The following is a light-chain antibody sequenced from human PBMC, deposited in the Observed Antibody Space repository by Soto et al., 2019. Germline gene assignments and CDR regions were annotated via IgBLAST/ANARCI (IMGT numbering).Light chain of an antibody. J-gene: IGKJ1*01. CDR3: HHYET. Sequence: EIVLTHSPGTLSLSPGDRATLSCRASQSVSRSYLGWYQQKPGQAPRLLMYGASIRAAGVPDRFSGSGSGTEFTLTISRLEPEDFTVYYCHHYETFGQGTKVEIK. V-gene: IGKV3-20*01. CDR1: QSVSRSY. CDR2: GAS.